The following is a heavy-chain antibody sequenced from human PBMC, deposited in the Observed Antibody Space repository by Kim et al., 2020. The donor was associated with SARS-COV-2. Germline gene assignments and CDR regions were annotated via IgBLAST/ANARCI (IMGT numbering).Heavy chain of an antibody. D-gene: IGHD4-17*01. CDR1: GGTFSSYA. CDR3: ARDPGDYGDYVI. CDR2: IIPIFGTA. V-gene: IGHV1-69*13. Sequence: SVKVSCKASGGTFSSYAISWVRQAPGQGLEWMGGIIPIFGTANYAQKFQGRVTITADESTSTAFMELSSLRSEDTAVYYCARDPGDYGDYVIWGQGTLVTVSS. J-gene: IGHJ4*02.